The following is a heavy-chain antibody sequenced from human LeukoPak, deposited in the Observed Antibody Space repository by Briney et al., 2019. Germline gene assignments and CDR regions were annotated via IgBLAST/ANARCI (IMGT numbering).Heavy chain of an antibody. CDR2: ISYDGSNK. J-gene: IGHJ4*02. V-gene: IGHV3-30-3*01. CDR3: AREGSGGTCSL. Sequence: GRSLRLSCAASGFTFSSYAMHWVRQAPGKGLEWVAVISYDGSNKYYADSVKGRFTISRDNSKNTLYLQMNSLRAEDTAVYYCAREGSGGTCSLWGQGTLVTVSS. CDR1: GFTFSSYA. D-gene: IGHD2-15*01.